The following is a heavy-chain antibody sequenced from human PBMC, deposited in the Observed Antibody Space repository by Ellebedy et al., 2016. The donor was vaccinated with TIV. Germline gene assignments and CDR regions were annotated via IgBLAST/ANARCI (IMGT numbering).Heavy chain of an antibody. V-gene: IGHV1-18*04. D-gene: IGHD2-8*01. CDR2: ISIYNGNT. J-gene: IGHJ4*02. CDR1: GYSFSIFG. CDR3: ARDLRGSLKGGY. Sequence: AASVKVSCKASGYSFSIFGFSWLRQTPGQGLEWMGWISIYNGNTKYSQKFQGRVNMTTDTYTTTVYMELRSLRSDDTAVYYCARDLRGSLKGGYWGQGTLVTVSS.